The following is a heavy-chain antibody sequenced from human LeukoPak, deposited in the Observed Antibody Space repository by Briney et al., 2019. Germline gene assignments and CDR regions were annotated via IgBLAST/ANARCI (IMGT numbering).Heavy chain of an antibody. D-gene: IGHD1-26*01. CDR1: GFSFSSSW. Sequence: PEGSLRLSCAASGFSFSSSWMHWVRQVPGKGLEWVSRINDDETSTTYAESVKGRFTISRDNAKNTLFLQMNSLRVEDTAVYYCAKGRTLVGGTTRSYDYWGQGALVTVSS. V-gene: IGHV3-74*01. CDR3: AKGRTLVGGTTRSYDY. J-gene: IGHJ4*02. CDR2: INDDETST.